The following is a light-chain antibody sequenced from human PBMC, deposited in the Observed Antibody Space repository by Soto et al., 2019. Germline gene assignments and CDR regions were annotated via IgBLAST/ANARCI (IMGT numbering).Light chain of an antibody. Sequence: EIVLTQSPGTLSLSPGERATLSCRASQSVSSSYLAWYQQKRGQAPRLLIYGASSRATGIPDRFSGSGSGTDFTLTVSRLEPEDFAVYYGQQSGRSPFTFGPGTKVDLK. CDR1: QSVSSSY. V-gene: IGKV3-20*01. CDR2: GAS. CDR3: QQSGRSPFT. J-gene: IGKJ3*01.